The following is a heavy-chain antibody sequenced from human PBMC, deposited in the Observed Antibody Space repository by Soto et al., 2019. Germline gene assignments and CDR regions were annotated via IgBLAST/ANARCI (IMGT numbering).Heavy chain of an antibody. D-gene: IGHD2-8*01. J-gene: IGHJ4*02. V-gene: IGHV3-7*03. CDR3: ARVRDGVRNYFDY. CDR2: IKQDGSEK. CDR1: GFTFSSYW. Sequence: GGSLRLSCAASGFTFSSYWMSWVRQAPGKGLEWVANIKQDGSEKYYVDSVKGRFTISRDNAKNSLYLQMNSLRAEDTAVYYCARVRDGVRNYFDYWGQGTLVTVSS.